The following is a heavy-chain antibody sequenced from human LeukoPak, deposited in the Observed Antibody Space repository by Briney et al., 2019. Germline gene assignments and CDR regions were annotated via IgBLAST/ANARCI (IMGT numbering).Heavy chain of an antibody. CDR2: ISSGSSTI. V-gene: IGHV3-48*01. CDR3: ARDIYPSNPYYYYGMDV. D-gene: IGHD4-11*01. J-gene: IGHJ6*02. CDR1: GFTFSSYS. Sequence: PGGSLRLSCAASGFTFSSYSMSWVRQAPGKGLEWVSYISSGSSTIYYADSVKGRFTISRDNSKNTLYLQMNSLRAEDTAVYYCARDIYPSNPYYYYGMDVWGQGTTVTVSS.